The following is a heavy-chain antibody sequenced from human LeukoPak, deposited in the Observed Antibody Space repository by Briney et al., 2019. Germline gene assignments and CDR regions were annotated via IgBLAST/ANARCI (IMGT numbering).Heavy chain of an antibody. D-gene: IGHD2-15*01. Sequence: PGGSLRLSCAASGFTFSSYGMSWVRQAPGKGLEWVSAISGSGGSTYYADSVKGRFTISRDNSKNTLYLQMNSLRAEDTAVYYCARDGPYCSGGSCYSRWGQGTLVTVSS. CDR1: GFTFSSYG. J-gene: IGHJ4*02. CDR2: ISGSGGST. V-gene: IGHV3-23*01. CDR3: ARDGPYCSGGSCYSR.